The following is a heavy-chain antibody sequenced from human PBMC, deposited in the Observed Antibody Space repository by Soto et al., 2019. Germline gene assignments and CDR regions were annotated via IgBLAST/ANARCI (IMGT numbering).Heavy chain of an antibody. J-gene: IGHJ3*02. CDR3: ARGGANHAFDI. D-gene: IGHD6-25*01. CDR2: INNDGTST. Sequence: EAQLAESGGGLVQPGGSLRLSCAASGFTFSAYWIYWVRQAPGKGLLYVSRINNDGTSTTYADSVNGRFTISRDNGNNRVLLQMNSLRAEDSAVYYCARGGANHAFDIWGQGTMVTVSS. CDR1: GFTFSAYW. V-gene: IGHV3-74*01.